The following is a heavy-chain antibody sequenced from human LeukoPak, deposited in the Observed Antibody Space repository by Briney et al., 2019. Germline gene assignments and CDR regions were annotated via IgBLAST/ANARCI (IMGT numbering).Heavy chain of an antibody. CDR2: VNKDGSEK. J-gene: IGHJ6*02. CDR1: GFILSNHW. Sequence: GGSLRLSCAASGFILSNHWMTWVRQAPGKGPEWAANVNKDGSEKYYVDSVKGRFTISRDTAKNSLYLQMNNLRAEGTALYYCARNNDMDVWGQGTTVIVSS. V-gene: IGHV3-7*03. D-gene: IGHD1/OR15-1a*01. CDR3: ARNNDMDV.